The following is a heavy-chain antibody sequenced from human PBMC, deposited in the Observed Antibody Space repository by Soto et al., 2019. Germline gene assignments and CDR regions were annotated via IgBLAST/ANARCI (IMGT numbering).Heavy chain of an antibody. CDR3: ARSVGAALSDY. Sequence: QVQLVQSGAEVKKPGASVKASCKASGYTFTSYAMNWVRQAPGQRLEWMGWINAGNGNTKYSQKFQGRVTITRDTSASTAYMELSSLRSEDTAVSYCARSVGAALSDYWGQGTLVTVSS. V-gene: IGHV1-3*01. CDR1: GYTFTSYA. J-gene: IGHJ4*02. CDR2: INAGNGNT. D-gene: IGHD1-26*01.